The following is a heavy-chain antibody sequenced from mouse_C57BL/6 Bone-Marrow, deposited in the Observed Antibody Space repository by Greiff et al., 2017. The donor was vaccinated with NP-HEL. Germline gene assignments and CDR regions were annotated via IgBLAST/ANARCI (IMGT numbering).Heavy chain of an antibody. J-gene: IGHJ3*01. CDR3: ARYGTTVVEGFAY. Sequence: QVQLQQPGAELVMPGASVKLSCKASGYTFTSYWMHWVKQRPGQGLEWIGEIDPSDSYTNYNQKFKGKSTLTVDKSSSTAYMQLSSLTSEDSAVYYCARYGTTVVEGFAYWGQGTLVTVSA. CDR1: GYTFTSYW. D-gene: IGHD1-1*01. CDR2: IDPSDSYT. V-gene: IGHV1-69*01.